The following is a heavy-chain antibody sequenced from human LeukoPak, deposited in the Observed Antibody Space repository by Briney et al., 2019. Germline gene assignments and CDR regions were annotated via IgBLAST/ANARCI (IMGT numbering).Heavy chain of an antibody. CDR1: GYSISSGYY. Sequence: SETLSLTCAVSGYSISSGYYWGWIRQPPGKGLEWIGSIYHSGSTYYNPSLKSRVTISVDTSKNQFSLKLSSVTAADTAVYYCAVSMTTVTTDAFDIWGQGTMVTVSS. CDR3: AVSMTTVTTDAFDI. D-gene: IGHD4-17*01. CDR2: IYHSGST. V-gene: IGHV4-38-2*01. J-gene: IGHJ3*02.